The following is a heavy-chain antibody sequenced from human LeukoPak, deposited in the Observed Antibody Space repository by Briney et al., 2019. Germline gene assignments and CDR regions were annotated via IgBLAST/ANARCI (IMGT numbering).Heavy chain of an antibody. CDR3: VRHGLTTSRWFHWFDP. CDR1: GVSISSTSYC. J-gene: IGHJ5*02. V-gene: IGHV4-39*01. D-gene: IGHD6-13*01. CDR2: IYYSGRT. Sequence: PSETLSLTCTVSGVSISSTSYCWGWIRQPPGKGLEWIGSIYYSGRTYYNPSLKSRLTISVDTSKNQFSLKLSSVTAADTAVYYCVRHGLTTSRWFHWFDPWGQGTLVTVSS.